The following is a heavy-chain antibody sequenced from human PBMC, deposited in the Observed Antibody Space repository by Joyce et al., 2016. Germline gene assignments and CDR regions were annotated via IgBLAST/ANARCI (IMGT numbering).Heavy chain of an antibody. CDR3: ARSSYTNGIFDY. D-gene: IGHD2-8*01. J-gene: IGHJ4*02. V-gene: IGHV3-21*01. Sequence: EVQLVESGGGLVKPGGSLRLSCAASGFTFSSYSMSWVRQDPGKGLEGVSSLSSSSSYIKYTDSVKGRFTISRDNAKNSLYLQMNSLRVEDTAVYYCARSSYTNGIFDYWGQGTLVTVSS. CDR2: LSSSSSYI. CDR1: GFTFSSYS.